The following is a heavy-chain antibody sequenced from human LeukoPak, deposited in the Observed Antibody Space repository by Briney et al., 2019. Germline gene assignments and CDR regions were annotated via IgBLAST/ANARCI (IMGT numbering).Heavy chain of an antibody. CDR3: ARDQHYLYYYDSSGYYYENWYFDL. Sequence: PGRSLRLSCAASGFTFSSYGMHWVRQAPGKGLEWVAVIWYDGSNKYYADSVKGRFTISRDNSKNTLYLQMNSLRAEDTAVYYCARDQHYLYYYDSSGYYYENWYFDLWGRGTLVTVSS. CDR1: GFTFSSYG. J-gene: IGHJ2*01. V-gene: IGHV3-33*01. CDR2: IWYDGSNK. D-gene: IGHD3-22*01.